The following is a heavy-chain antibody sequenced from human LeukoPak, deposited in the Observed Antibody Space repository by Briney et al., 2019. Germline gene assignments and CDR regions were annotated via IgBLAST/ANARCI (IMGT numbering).Heavy chain of an antibody. CDR2: INRDGTGT. D-gene: IGHD2-15*01. J-gene: IGHJ4*02. CDR1: GFSFSSYA. CDR3: FLGYCSGGSCYSYGY. V-gene: IGHV3-74*03. Sequence: GGSLRLSCAASGFSFSSYAMHWVRQAPGKGLVWVSRINRDGTGTTYADSVKGRFTISRDNAKNTLYLQVNSLRVEDTAVYYCFLGYCSGGSCYSYGYWGRGTLVTVSS.